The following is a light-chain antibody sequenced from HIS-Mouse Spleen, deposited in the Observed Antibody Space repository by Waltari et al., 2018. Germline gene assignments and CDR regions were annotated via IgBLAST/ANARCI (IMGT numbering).Light chain of an antibody. CDR2: EDS. CDR3: YSTDSSGNHRV. Sequence: SYELTQPPSVPVSSGQTARITCSGDALPKKYAYWYQQKSGQAPVLVIYEDSKRPSGIPERFSGSSSGTMATLTISGAQVEDEADYYCYSTDSSGNHRVFGGGTKLTVL. CDR1: ALPKKY. J-gene: IGLJ2*01. V-gene: IGLV3-10*01.